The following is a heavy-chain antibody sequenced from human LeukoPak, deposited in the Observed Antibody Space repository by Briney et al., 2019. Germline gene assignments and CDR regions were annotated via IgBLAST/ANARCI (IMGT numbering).Heavy chain of an antibody. D-gene: IGHD3-10*01. Sequence: ASVKVSCKASGYTFAGYYMHWVRQAPGQGLEWMGWINPNSGGTNYAQKFQGRVTMTRDTSISTAYMELSRLRSDDTAVYYCARSRVWFGRRVANWFDPWGQGTLVTVSS. V-gene: IGHV1-2*02. CDR1: GYTFAGYY. J-gene: IGHJ5*02. CDR2: INPNSGGT. CDR3: ARSRVWFGRRVANWFDP.